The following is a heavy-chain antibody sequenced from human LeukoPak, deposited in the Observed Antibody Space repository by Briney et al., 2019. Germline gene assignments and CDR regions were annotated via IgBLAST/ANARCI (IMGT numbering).Heavy chain of an antibody. Sequence: WGSLRLSCAASGFTFSSYEINWVRQAPGKGLEWVSYISSSGGPMYYADSVKGRFTISRDNAKNSLFLQLNSLRAEDTAVYYCATARDDSHSLDHWGQGTLGTVSS. CDR2: ISSSGGPM. V-gene: IGHV3-48*03. D-gene: IGHD3-22*01. CDR1: GFTFSSYE. J-gene: IGHJ4*02. CDR3: ATARDDSHSLDH.